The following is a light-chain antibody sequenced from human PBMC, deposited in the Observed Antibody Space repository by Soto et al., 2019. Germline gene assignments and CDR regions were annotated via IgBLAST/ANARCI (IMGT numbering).Light chain of an antibody. V-gene: IGKV1-27*01. J-gene: IGKJ3*01. CDR2: GAS. CDR1: QGISNY. CDR3: QKYHSAPPFT. Sequence: DIQMTQSPSSLSASVGDRVTITCRASQGISNYLAWYQQKPGKVPKLLINGASTLQSEVPSRFSGSGSGTDFTLTISSLQPEDVATYYCQKYHSAPPFTFGPGTKVDIK.